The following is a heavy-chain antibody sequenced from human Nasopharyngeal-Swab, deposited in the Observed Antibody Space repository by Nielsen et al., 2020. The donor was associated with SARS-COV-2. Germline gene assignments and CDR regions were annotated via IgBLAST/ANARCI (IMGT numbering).Heavy chain of an antibody. CDR1: GVSISSYY. CDR3: ARSRMFLGRAYYYYYMDV. CDR2: IYHTGTT. J-gene: IGHJ6*03. V-gene: IGHV4-59*01. D-gene: IGHD3-10*01. Sequence: SETLSLTCTVSGVSISSYYWSWIRQAPGKGLEWIGYIYHTGTTNYNPSLRNRVTISIDTYMKQSSLTLNSATAADTAVYYCARSRMFLGRAYYYYYMDVWGKGTTVTVS.